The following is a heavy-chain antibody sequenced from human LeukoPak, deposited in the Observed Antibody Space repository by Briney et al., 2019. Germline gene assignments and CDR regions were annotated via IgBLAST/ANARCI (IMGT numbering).Heavy chain of an antibody. CDR2: INHSGST. Sequence: PGGSLRLSCAASGFIFSSHGMDWVRQAPGKGLEWIGEINHSGSTNYNPSLKSRVTISVDTSKNQFSLKLSSVTAADTAVYYCARAGGGSGSYFSYYYYMDVWGKGTTVTISS. CDR1: GFIFSSHG. J-gene: IGHJ6*03. D-gene: IGHD3-10*01. CDR3: ARAGGGSGSYFSYYYYMDV. V-gene: IGHV4-34*01.